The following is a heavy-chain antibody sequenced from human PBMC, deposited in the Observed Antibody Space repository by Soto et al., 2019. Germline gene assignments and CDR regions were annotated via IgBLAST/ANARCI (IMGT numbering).Heavy chain of an antibody. D-gene: IGHD3-3*01. J-gene: IGHJ4*02. Sequence: GGSLRLSCAASGFTFSSYSMNWVRQAPGKGLEWVSSISSSSSYIYYADSVKGRFTISRDNAKNSLYLQMNSLRAEDTAVYYCARTLAARITIFGVVDYWGQGTLVTVSS. CDR3: ARTLAARITIFGVVDY. CDR1: GFTFSSYS. CDR2: ISSSSSYI. V-gene: IGHV3-21*01.